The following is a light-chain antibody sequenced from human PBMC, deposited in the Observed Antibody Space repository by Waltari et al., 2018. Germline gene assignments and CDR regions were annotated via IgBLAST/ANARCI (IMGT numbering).Light chain of an antibody. CDR3: QQYYSYPRT. CDR1: QGISSY. CDR2: DAS. V-gene: IGKV1-8*01. J-gene: IGKJ1*01. Sequence: AIRMTQSPSSFSASTGDRVTITCRASQGISSYLAWYQQKPGKAPKLLIYDASTLQIGVPSRFSGSGSGTDFTLTISCLQSEDFATYYCQQYYSYPRTFGQGTKVEIK.